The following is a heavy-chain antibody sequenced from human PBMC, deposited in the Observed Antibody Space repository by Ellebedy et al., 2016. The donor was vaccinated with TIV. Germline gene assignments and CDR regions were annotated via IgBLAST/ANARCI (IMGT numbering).Heavy chain of an antibody. CDR2: INPRGGST. D-gene: IGHD2-15*01. CDR1: GYSFSNYY. CDR3: ARLCSVGSCDHHGMDV. J-gene: IGHJ6*02. Sequence: ASVKVSCKASGYSFSNYYIHWVRQAPGQVFEWMGIINPRGGSTTYAQKFQGRVTMTGDTSTSTVYMELSSLRSDDTAVYYCARLCSVGSCDHHGMDVWGQGTTVTVSS. V-gene: IGHV1-46*01.